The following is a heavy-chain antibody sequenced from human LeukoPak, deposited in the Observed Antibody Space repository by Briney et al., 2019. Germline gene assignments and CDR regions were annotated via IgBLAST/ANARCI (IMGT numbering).Heavy chain of an antibody. J-gene: IGHJ4*02. CDR1: GFTFSSYG. V-gene: IGHV3-30*03. CDR3: AREGPYCSSTSCYTDYFDY. D-gene: IGHD2-2*02. CDR2: ISYDGSNK. Sequence: GGSLRLSCAASGFTFSSYGMHWVRQAPGKGLEWVAVISYDGSNKYYADSVKGRFTISRDNSKNTLYLQMNSLRAEDTAVYYCAREGPYCSSTSCYTDYFDYWGQGTLVTVSS.